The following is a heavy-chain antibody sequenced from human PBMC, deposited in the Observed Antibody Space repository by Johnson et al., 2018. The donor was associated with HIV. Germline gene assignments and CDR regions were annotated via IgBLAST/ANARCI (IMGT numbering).Heavy chain of an antibody. D-gene: IGHD6-13*01. CDR2: ISWNGATP. J-gene: IGHJ3*02. CDR1: GFTFSSYA. CDR3: AKVRRGSSWYIAFDI. Sequence: VQLVESGGGLVKPGGSLRLSCAASGFTFSSYAMHWVRQTPGKGLEWVSGISWNGATPRSADSVKGRFTISRDNAKAFLYLQMNSLRAEDTAVYYCAKVRRGSSWYIAFDIWGQGTMVTVSS. V-gene: IGHV3-20*04.